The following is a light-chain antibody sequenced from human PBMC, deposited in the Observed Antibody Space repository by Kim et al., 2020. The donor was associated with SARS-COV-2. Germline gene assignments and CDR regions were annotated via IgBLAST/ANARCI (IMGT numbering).Light chain of an antibody. J-gene: IGKJ4*01. V-gene: IGKV3-11*01. CDR2: DAS. CDR1: QSVSSY. Sequence: AGQTATLTCRASQSVSSYLAWYQQKPGQAPRLLIYDASNRATGIPARFSGSGSGTDFTLTISSLEPQDFAVYYCQQRSNWPRRLTFGGGTKVDIK. CDR3: QQRSNWPRRLT.